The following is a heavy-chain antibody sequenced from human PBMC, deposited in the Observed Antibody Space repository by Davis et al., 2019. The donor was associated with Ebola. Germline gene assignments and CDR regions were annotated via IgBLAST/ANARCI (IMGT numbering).Heavy chain of an antibody. CDR3: AKGRSVSSGYYHLDY. CDR2: IESDGRST. Sequence: HTGGSLRLSCAASGFTFSAYWMHWVRQAPGKGLVWVSRIESDGRSTTYADSVKGRFTISRDNSKNTLYLQMNSLRAEDTAVYYCAKGRSVSSGYYHLDYWGQGTLVTVSS. D-gene: IGHD3-22*01. CDR1: GFTFSAYW. J-gene: IGHJ4*02. V-gene: IGHV3-74*01.